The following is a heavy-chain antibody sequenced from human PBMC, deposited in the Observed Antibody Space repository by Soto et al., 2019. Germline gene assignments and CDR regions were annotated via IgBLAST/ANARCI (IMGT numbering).Heavy chain of an antibody. Sequence: GGSLRLSCAASGFTFSSYWMSWVRQAPGKGLEWVANIKQDGSEKYYVDSVKGRFTISRDNAKNSLYLQMNSLRAEDTAVYYCARDFPVQLWLRALDYWGQGTLVTVSS. CDR1: GFTFSSYW. V-gene: IGHV3-7*03. J-gene: IGHJ4*02. D-gene: IGHD5-18*01. CDR2: IKQDGSEK. CDR3: ARDFPVQLWLRALDY.